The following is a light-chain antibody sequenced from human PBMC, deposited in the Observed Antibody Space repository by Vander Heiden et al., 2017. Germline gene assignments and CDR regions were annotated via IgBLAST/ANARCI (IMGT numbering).Light chain of an antibody. CDR2: VRSDGSH. Sequence: QLVLTPSPSASASLRASVKLTCSLGSGDSSYAIAWNQQQPEKGPRYLMKVRSDGSHSKGDGIPDRFSGSSSGAERYLTISSLQSEDEADYYCQTGGTGHVLFGGGTKLTVL. V-gene: IGLV4-69*01. J-gene: IGLJ2*01. CDR1: SGDSSYA. CDR3: QTGGTGHVL.